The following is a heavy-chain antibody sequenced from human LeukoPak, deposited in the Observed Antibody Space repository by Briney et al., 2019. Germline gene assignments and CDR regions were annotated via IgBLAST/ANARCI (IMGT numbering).Heavy chain of an antibody. J-gene: IGHJ4*02. V-gene: IGHV3-53*01. CDR2: IYSGGST. CDR1: GFTVSSNY. D-gene: IGHD3-22*01. CDR3: ARTYYYDSSGYYLYYFDY. Sequence: GGSLRLSCAASGFTVSSNYMSWVRQAPGKGLEWVSAIYSGGSTYYADSVKSRFTISRDNSKNTLYLQMNSLRAEDTAVYYCARTYYYDSSGYYLYYFDYWGQGTLVTVSS.